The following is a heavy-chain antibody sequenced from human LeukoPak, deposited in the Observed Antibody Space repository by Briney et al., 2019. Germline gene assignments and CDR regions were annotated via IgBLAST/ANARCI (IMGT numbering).Heavy chain of an antibody. CDR3: ATFSGYGSSAFDI. V-gene: IGHV1-2*02. Sequence: ASVKVSCKASGYTFTGYYMHWVRQAPGQGLEWMGWINPNSGGTNYAQKFQGRVTMTRDTSISTAYMELSRLRSDDPAVYYCATFSGYGSSAFDIWGQGTMVTVSS. CDR1: GYTFTGYY. J-gene: IGHJ3*02. CDR2: INPNSGGT. D-gene: IGHD5-12*01.